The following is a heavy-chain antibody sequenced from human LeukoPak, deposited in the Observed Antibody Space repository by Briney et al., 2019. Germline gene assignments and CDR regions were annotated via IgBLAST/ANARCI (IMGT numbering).Heavy chain of an antibody. CDR3: AREVGGRAMDLDY. J-gene: IGHJ4*02. Sequence: ASVMVSCKASGYTFTSYDINWVRQATGQGLEWMGWMNPNSGKTGYAQKFQGRVTMTRNTSISTAYMELSSLRSEDTAVYYCAREVGGRAMDLDYWGQGTLVTVSS. D-gene: IGHD5-18*01. V-gene: IGHV1-8*01. CDR2: MNPNSGKT. CDR1: GYTFTSYD.